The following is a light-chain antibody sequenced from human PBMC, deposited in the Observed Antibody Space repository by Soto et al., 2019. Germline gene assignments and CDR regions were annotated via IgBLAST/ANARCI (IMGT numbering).Light chain of an antibody. V-gene: IGKV1-8*01. CDR3: QQYYSYPIT. CDR2: AAS. J-gene: IGKJ5*01. CDR1: QGISSY. Sequence: AIRMTQSPSSFSASTGDRVTITCRASQGISSYLAWYQQKPGKAPTLMMYAASTLQSGVPSRFSGSGSGTAFTLTISCLQSEDFATYYCQQYYSYPITFGQGTRLEI.